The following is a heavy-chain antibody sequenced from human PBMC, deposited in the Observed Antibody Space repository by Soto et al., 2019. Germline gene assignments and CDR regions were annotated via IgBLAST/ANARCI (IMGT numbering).Heavy chain of an antibody. J-gene: IGHJ3*02. CDR1: GFTFSSYA. D-gene: IGHD6-19*01. CDR2: ISGSGGAT. CDR3: AKDLPRFRQWLVRPLDAFDI. V-gene: IGHV3-23*01. Sequence: EVQLLESGGGLVQPGGSLRLSCAASGFTFSSYAMSWVRQAPGKGLEWVSAISGSGGATYYADSVKGRFTISRDNSKNTLYLQMNSLRAEYTAVYYCAKDLPRFRQWLVRPLDAFDIWGQGTMVTVSS.